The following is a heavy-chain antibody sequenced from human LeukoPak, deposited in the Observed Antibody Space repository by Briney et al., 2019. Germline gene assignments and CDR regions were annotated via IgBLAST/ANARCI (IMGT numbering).Heavy chain of an antibody. V-gene: IGHV1-46*01. J-gene: IGHJ4*02. CDR1: VYTYTSHY. CDR3: ASDSSSSRWGLPDY. Sequence: ASVKVSCKASVYTYTSHYMNWVRQAPGQGLEWMGIIDPSGGSTTYAQKFQGRVTMTRDTSTRTVYMELSSLRSEDTAVYYCASDSSSSRWGLPDYWGQGTLVTVSS. CDR2: IDPSGGST. D-gene: IGHD6-6*01.